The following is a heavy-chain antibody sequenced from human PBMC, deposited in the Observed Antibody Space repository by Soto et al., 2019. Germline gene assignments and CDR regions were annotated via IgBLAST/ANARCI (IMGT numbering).Heavy chain of an antibody. CDR3: ARESGGYDSSTRYGLDV. V-gene: IGHV4-31*03. CDR2: IYYSGST. CDR1: GGSISRVGHY. J-gene: IGHJ6*02. Sequence: KTSETLSLTCSVSGGSISRVGHYWTWIRHQPGKGLEWIGYIYYSGSTDYNPSLKSRVTISVDRSKNQFSLNLSSVTAADTAIYYCARESGGYDSSTRYGLDVWGQGTTVTVPS. D-gene: IGHD6-25*01.